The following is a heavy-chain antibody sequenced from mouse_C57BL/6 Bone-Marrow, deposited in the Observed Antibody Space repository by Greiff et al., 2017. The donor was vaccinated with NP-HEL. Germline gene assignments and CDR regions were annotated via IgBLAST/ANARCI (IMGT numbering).Heavy chain of an antibody. V-gene: IGHV5-6*02. CDR1: GFTFSSYG. CDR2: ISSGGSYT. D-gene: IGHD1-1*01. Sequence: DVKLQESGGDLVKPGGSLKLSCAASGFTFSSYGMSWVRQTPDKRLEWVATISSGGSYTYYPDSVKGRFTISRDNAKNTLYLQMSSLKSEDTAMYYCATPTVVAYYAMDYWGQGTSVTVSS. CDR3: ATPTVVAYYAMDY. J-gene: IGHJ4*01.